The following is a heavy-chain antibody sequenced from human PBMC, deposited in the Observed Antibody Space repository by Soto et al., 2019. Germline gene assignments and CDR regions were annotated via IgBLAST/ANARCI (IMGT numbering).Heavy chain of an antibody. CDR1: GYSFTSCA. CDR2: INTDSGTT. J-gene: IGHJ2*01. CDR3: VRDRAADWYLDL. D-gene: IGHD6-25*01. Sequence: QVQVVQSGAEVKKPGASVRLSCKTSGYSFTSCAIHWVRQAPGQGFEWMGWINTDSGTTKYSQKFQGRVTITRDASASTAYMELSSLSSEDTTIYYCVRDRAADWYLDLWGRGTRVTVSS. V-gene: IGHV1-3*04.